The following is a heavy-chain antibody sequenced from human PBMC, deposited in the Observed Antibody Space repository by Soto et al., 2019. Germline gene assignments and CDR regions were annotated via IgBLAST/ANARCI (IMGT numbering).Heavy chain of an antibody. D-gene: IGHD3-3*01. CDR2: ISANSGRA. V-gene: IGHV1-18*01. CDR1: GYTFSKYD. J-gene: IGHJ4*02. Sequence: QVQLVQSGTEVKTPGASVKVSCKTSGYTFSKYDIIWVRQAPGQGLEWMGLISANSGRANYAQKLQGRVTMTTDTSTSTAYMELGSLRSDDTAVYYCVRQYFDFWTDFPDFDYWGQGTLVTVSS. CDR3: VRQYFDFWTDFPDFDY.